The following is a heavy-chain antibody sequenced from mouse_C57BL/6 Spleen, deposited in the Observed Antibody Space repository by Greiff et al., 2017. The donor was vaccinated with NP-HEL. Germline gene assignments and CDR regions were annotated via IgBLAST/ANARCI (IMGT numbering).Heavy chain of an antibody. CDR1: GYTFTSYW. J-gene: IGHJ4*01. V-gene: IGHV1-50*01. Sequence: QVQLQQPGAELVKPGASVKLSCKASGYTFTSYWMQWVKQRPGQGLEWIGEIDPSDSYTNYNQKFKGKATLTVDTSSSTAYMQLSSLTSEDSAVYYCARYYYGSSSPYAMDYWGQGTSVTVSS. D-gene: IGHD1-1*01. CDR2: IDPSDSYT. CDR3: ARYYYGSSSPYAMDY.